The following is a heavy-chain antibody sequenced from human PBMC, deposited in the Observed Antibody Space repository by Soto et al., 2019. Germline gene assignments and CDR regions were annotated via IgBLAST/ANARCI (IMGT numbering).Heavy chain of an antibody. J-gene: IGHJ3*02. V-gene: IGHV3-23*01. CDR3: VSLVERSDFAFDI. D-gene: IGHD6-6*01. Sequence: GGSLRLSCTASGFTFSSYAMSWVRQAPGKGLEWVSAISGSGGNTYYADSVKGRFTISRDNAKNTLYLQMNSLRAEDTAVYYCVSLVERSDFAFDIWGQGTMVTVSS. CDR2: ISGSGGNT. CDR1: GFTFSSYA.